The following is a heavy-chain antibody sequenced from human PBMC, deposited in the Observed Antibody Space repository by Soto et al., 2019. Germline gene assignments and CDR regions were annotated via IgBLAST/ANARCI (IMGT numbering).Heavy chain of an antibody. CDR2: IYYSGST. CDR1: GGSISSSSYY. Sequence: QLQLQESGPGLVKPSETLSLTCTVSGGSISSSSYYWGWIRQPPGKGLEWIGSIYYSGSTYYNPSHKTRVTISVDTSKNQFSLKLSSVPAADTAVYYCARLNVDTAMVAIYYYYGMDVWGQGTTVTVSS. J-gene: IGHJ6*02. D-gene: IGHD5-18*01. CDR3: ARLNVDTAMVAIYYYYGMDV. V-gene: IGHV4-39*01.